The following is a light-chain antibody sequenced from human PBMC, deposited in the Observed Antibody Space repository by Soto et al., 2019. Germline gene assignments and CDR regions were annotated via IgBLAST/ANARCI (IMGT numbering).Light chain of an antibody. J-gene: IGLJ3*02. CDR3: KSWGTGLWV. V-gene: IGLV4-69*01. CDR1: SGHSTYA. CDR2: LNSDGSH. Sequence: QLVLTQSPSASASLGASVKLTCTLSSGHSTYAIAWHQQQPEKGPRYLMKLNSDGSHSKGDGIPDRFSGSSSGAERYITLSGLQAEDEADYYCKSWGTGLWVFGGGTKVTVL.